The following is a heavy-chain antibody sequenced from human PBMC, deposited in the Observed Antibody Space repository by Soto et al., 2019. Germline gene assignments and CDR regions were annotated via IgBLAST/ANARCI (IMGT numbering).Heavy chain of an antibody. V-gene: IGHV2-5*02. CDR1: GFSLSSSGVS. Sequence: QITLKESGPLWVKPTQTLTLTCTFSGFSLSSSGVSVGWIRQPPVKALDWLAHIYWDDDKRYSPSLKNRLIITKDTSKNQVILTMTDMDPVDAATFDCTHSSRYSECDFLGQGTMFAVSS. CDR3: THSSRYSECDF. D-gene: IGHD2-15*01. CDR2: IYWDDDK. J-gene: IGHJ3*01.